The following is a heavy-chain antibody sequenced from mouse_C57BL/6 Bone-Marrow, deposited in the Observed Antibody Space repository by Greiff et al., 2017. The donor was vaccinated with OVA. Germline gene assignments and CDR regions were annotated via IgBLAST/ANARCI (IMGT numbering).Heavy chain of an antibody. J-gene: IGHJ4*01. D-gene: IGHD4-1*02. CDR3: ARWDNWGYAMDY. Sequence: VKLMESGPVLVKPGASVKISCKASGYTFTDYCINWVKQRPGQGLEWIGWLFPGNGGTYYNEKFKGKAKLTVDKSASTAYMLLSSLTSEDSAVYFWARWDNWGYAMDYWGQGTSVTVSS. CDR2: LFPGNGGT. V-gene: IGHV1-75*01. CDR1: GYTFTDYC.